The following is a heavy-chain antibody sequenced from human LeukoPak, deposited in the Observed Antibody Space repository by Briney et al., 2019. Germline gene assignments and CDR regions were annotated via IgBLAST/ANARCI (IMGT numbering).Heavy chain of an antibody. V-gene: IGHV1-8*01. CDR3: ASHSAESMVRGSLFGTYYYYGMDV. J-gene: IGHJ6*02. CDR2: MNPNSGNT. CDR1: GYTFTSYD. Sequence: ASVTVSCKASGYTFTSYDINWVRQAARQGLEGMGWMNPNSGNTVYAQMFQGRVTMTRNTSISTAYMELSSLRSEDTAVYYCASHSAESMVRGSLFGTYYYYGMDVWGQGTTVTVSS. D-gene: IGHD3-10*01.